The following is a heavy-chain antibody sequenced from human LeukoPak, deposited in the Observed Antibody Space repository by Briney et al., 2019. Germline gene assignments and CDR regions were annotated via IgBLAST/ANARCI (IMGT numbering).Heavy chain of an antibody. CDR1: GCTFSSYT. CDR2: ISYDGSNK. D-gene: IGHD6-13*01. CDR3: ARDQAPLAAAGTLDY. J-gene: IGHJ4*02. Sequence: SGGSLRLSCATSGCTFSSYTMYWVRQAPGKGLEWVAVISYDGSNKYYADSVKGRFTISRDNSKNTLYLQMNSLRAEDTAVYYCARDQAPLAAAGTLDYWGQGTLVTVSS. V-gene: IGHV3-30*04.